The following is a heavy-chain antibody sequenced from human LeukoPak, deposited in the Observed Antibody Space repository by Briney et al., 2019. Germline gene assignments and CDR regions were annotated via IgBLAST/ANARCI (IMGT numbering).Heavy chain of an antibody. Sequence: GGSLRLSCAVSGFTFSSYGMHWVRQAPGKGLEWVAVIWYGGSNKYYAASVKGRFTISRDNSKDTLYLQMNSLRAEDTAVYYCAKGGFGARYYYYYMDVWGKGTTVTVSS. V-gene: IGHV3-30*02. CDR3: AKGGFGARYYYYYMDV. D-gene: IGHD1-26*01. CDR2: IWYGGSNK. CDR1: GFTFSSYG. J-gene: IGHJ6*03.